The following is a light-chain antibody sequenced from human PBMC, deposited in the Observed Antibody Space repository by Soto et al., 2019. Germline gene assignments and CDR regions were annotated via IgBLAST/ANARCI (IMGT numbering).Light chain of an antibody. V-gene: IGKV3-20*01. J-gene: IGKJ3*01. CDR3: QQYGSSPPIT. CDR2: GAS. CDR1: QSVSPY. Sequence: EIVLTQSPGTLSLSPGERATLSCRASQSVSPYLAWYQHKPVQAPRLLIYGASSRATGIPDRFSGSGYGTDFTLTISRLKPEDSAVYFCQQYGSSPPITFGPGTKVDIK.